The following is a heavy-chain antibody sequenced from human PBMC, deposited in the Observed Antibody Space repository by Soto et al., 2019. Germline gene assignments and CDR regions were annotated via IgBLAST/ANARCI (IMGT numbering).Heavy chain of an antibody. CDR3: HRNINMVRGVYSYYYGMDV. CDR1: GGSISSGDYY. D-gene: IGHD3-10*01. J-gene: IGHJ6*02. V-gene: IGHV4-30-4*01. CDR2: IYYSGST. Sequence: PSETLSLTCTVSGGSISSGDYYWSWIRQPPGKGLEWIGYIYYSGSTYYNPSLKSRVTISVDTSKNQFSLKLSSVTAADTAVYYCHRNINMVRGVYSYYYGMDVWGQGTTVTV.